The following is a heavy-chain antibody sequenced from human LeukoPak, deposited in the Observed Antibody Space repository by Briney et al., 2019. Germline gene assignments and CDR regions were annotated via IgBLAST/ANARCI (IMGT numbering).Heavy chain of an antibody. CDR2: INPSGGST. CDR3: ATSFGPVIAAAGTGAD. CDR1: GYTFSDYY. Sequence: ASVKVSCTASGYTFSDYYIHWLRQAPGQGLEWMGIINPSGGSTSYAQKFQGRVTMTRDMSTSTVYMELSSLRSEDTAVYYCATSFGPVIAAAGTGADWGQGTLVTVSS. V-gene: IGHV1-46*01. J-gene: IGHJ4*02. D-gene: IGHD6-13*01.